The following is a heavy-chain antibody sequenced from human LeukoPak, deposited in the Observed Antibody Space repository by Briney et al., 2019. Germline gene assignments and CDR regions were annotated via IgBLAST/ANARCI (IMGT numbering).Heavy chain of an antibody. Sequence: SETLSLTCTVSGGSISSSSYYWGWIRQPPGKGLEWNGRIYYSGSTYYNPSLKSRVTISVDTSKNQFSLKLSSVTAADTAVYYCARGIAVAGTATIDYWGQGTLVTVSS. CDR1: GGSISSSSYY. D-gene: IGHD6-19*01. J-gene: IGHJ4*02. CDR2: IYYSGST. V-gene: IGHV4-39*01. CDR3: ARGIAVAGTATIDY.